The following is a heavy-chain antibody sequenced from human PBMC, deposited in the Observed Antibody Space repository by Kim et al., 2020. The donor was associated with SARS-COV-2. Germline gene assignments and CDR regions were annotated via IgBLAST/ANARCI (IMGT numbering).Heavy chain of an antibody. D-gene: IGHD5-12*01. CDR2: IWYDGSNK. Sequence: GGSLRLSCAASGFTFSSYGMHWVRQAPGEGLEWVAVIWYDGSNKYYADSVKGRFTISRDNSKNTLYLQMNSLRAEDTAVYYCARDPGSGYDSVPDDYWGQGTLVTVSS. CDR1: GFTFSSYG. J-gene: IGHJ4*02. CDR3: ARDPGSGYDSVPDDY. V-gene: IGHV3-33*01.